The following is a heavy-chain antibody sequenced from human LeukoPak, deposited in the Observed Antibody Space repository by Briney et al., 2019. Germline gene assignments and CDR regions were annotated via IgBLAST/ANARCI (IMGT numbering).Heavy chain of an antibody. D-gene: IGHD2-2*01. Sequence: PSQTMSLTCTVDGGSIGSGDYYWSWLRQPPGKGLEWIGYIYYSGSTYYNPSLKSRVTISVDTSKNQFSLKLSSVTAADTAVYYCARDQKGQEPAAKGWNYYYYMDVWGKGTTVTVSS. CDR2: IYYSGST. CDR1: GGSIGSGDYY. V-gene: IGHV4-30-4*08. CDR3: ARDQKGQEPAAKGWNYYYYMDV. J-gene: IGHJ6*03.